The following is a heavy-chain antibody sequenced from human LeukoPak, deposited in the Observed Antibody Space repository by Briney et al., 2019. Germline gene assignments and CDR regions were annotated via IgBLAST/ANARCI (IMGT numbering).Heavy chain of an antibody. D-gene: IGHD5-18*01. Sequence: SETLSLTCDVSGGSISSGGYSWSWIRQPPGKGLEWIGYIYHSGSTYYNPSLKSRVTISVDKSKNQFSLKLSSVTAADTAVYYCARGYGQLWFFGYWGQGTLVTVSS. CDR1: GGSISSGGYS. V-gene: IGHV4-30-2*01. CDR2: IYHSGST. CDR3: ARGYGQLWFFGY. J-gene: IGHJ4*02.